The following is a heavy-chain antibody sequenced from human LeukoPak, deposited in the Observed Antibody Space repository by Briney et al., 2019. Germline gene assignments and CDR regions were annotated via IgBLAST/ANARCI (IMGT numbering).Heavy chain of an antibody. J-gene: IGHJ4*02. Sequence: GGSLRLSCAASGFTFSSYEMNWVRQAPGKGLEWVSYISSSGSTIYYADSVKGRSTISRDNAKNSLYLQMKSLRAEDTAVYYCARARRGSSGWYDYWGQGTLVTVSS. CDR1: GFTFSSYE. V-gene: IGHV3-48*03. CDR3: ARARRGSSGWYDY. CDR2: ISSSGSTI. D-gene: IGHD6-19*01.